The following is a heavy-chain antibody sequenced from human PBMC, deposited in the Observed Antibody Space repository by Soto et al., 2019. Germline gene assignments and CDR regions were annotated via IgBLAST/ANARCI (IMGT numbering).Heavy chain of an antibody. V-gene: IGHV3-73*01. CDR2: IRSKANSYAT. J-gene: IGHJ6*02. CDR3: TRTDSVVVPAAPYGMDV. CDR1: GFTFSGSA. Sequence: GGSLRLSCAASGFTFSGSAMHWVRQASGKGLGWVGRIRSKANSYATAYAASVKGRFTISRDDSRNTAYLQMNSLKTEDTAVYYCTRTDSVVVPAAPYGMDVWGQGTTVTVSS. D-gene: IGHD2-2*01.